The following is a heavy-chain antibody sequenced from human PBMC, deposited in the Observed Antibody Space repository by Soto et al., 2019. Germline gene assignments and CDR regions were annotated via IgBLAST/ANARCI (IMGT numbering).Heavy chain of an antibody. D-gene: IGHD6-13*01. CDR2: INPSGGST. J-gene: IGHJ4*02. V-gene: IGHV1-46*01. Sequence: ASVKVSCKASGYTFTSYYMHWVRQAPGQGLEWMGIINPSGGSTSYAQKFQGRVTITRDTSASTAYMELSSLRSEDTAVYYCASGKQLVFDYWGQGTLVTVSS. CDR1: GYTFTSYY. CDR3: ASGKQLVFDY.